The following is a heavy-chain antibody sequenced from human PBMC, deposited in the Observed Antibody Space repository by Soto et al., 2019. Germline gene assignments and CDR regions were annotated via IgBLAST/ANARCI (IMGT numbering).Heavy chain of an antibody. J-gene: IGHJ4*02. CDR2: FSATGENT. V-gene: IGHV3-23*01. D-gene: IGHD6-19*01. CDR1: GFFFSSYT. CDR3: AKARDQQWVRLPFDY. Sequence: EVQLLESGGGLVQPGGSLRLSCVGSGFFFSSYTMTWVRQAPGKGLEWVSSFSATGENTYYADSVKGRFPISRDNSKNTLILQMNSLTAEETAMYYCAKARDQQWVRLPFDYWGQGILVTVSS.